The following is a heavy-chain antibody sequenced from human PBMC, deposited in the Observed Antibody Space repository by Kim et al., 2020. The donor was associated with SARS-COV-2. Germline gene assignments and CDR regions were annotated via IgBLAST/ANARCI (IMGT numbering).Heavy chain of an antibody. CDR3: ATEKSRDAFDI. CDR2: LWFDGTNE. CDR1: GFTFSDYG. J-gene: IGHJ3*02. Sequence: GGSLRLSCEASGFTFSDYGMHWVRQAPGKGLEWVAVLWFDGTNECYADSVKGRFTISRDNSKSTLYLQMNSLRAEDTAVYYCATEKSRDAFDIWGKGTM. V-gene: IGHV3-33*01.